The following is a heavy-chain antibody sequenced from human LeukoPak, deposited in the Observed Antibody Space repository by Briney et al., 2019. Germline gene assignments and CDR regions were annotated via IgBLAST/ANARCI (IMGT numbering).Heavy chain of an antibody. J-gene: IGHJ4*02. D-gene: IGHD5-12*01. Sequence: GGSLRLSCAASGFTVSSNYMSWVRQAPGKGLEWVSVIYSGGSTYYADSVKGRFTISRDNSKNTLYLQMNSLRAEDTAVYYCARDSGYDVYRFDYWGQGTLVTVSS. CDR1: GFTVSSNY. CDR3: ARDSGYDVYRFDY. CDR2: IYSGGST. V-gene: IGHV3-53*01.